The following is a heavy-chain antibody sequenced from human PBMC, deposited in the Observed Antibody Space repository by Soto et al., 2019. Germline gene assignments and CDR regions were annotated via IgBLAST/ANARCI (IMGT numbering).Heavy chain of an antibody. V-gene: IGHV3-23*01. CDR2: ISGSGGST. D-gene: IGHD6-13*01. CDR3: ASPPGGSSWYGRRFDP. Sequence: GGSLRLSCAASGFTFSSYAMSWVRQAPGKGLEWVSAISGSGGSTYYADSVKGRFTISRDNSKNTLYLQMNSLRAEDTAVYYCASPPGGSSWYGRRFDPWGQGTLVTVSS. J-gene: IGHJ5*02. CDR1: GFTFSSYA.